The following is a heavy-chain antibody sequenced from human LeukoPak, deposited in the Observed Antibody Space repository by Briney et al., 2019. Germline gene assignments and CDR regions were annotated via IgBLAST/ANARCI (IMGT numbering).Heavy chain of an antibody. Sequence: SVKVSCKASGVTFSSSDINWVRQAPGEGLEWMGAIIPVVGTANYAQKFQGRVTITADESTSTASMELSSLRSEDTAVYYCARGHYGGTSWGHGTLVTVSS. D-gene: IGHD4-17*01. CDR1: GVTFSSSD. V-gene: IGHV1-69*13. CDR3: ARGHYGGTS. CDR2: IIPVVGTA. J-gene: IGHJ4*01.